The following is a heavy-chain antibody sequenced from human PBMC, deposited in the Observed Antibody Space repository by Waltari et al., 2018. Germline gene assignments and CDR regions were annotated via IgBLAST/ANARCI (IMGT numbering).Heavy chain of an antibody. Sequence: QVQLVQSGAEVKKPGSSVKVSCKASGGTFSSYAINWVRQATGQGLEWMGWMNPNSGNTGYAQKFQGRVTMTRNTSISTAYMELSSLRSEDTAVYYCATHGLQPPFDYWGQGTLVTVSS. CDR1: GGTFSSYA. V-gene: IGHV1-8*02. J-gene: IGHJ4*02. CDR2: MNPNSGNT. CDR3: ATHGLQPPFDY. D-gene: IGHD4-4*01.